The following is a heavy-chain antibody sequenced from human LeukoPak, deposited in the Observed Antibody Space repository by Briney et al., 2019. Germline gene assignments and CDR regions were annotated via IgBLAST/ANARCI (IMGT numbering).Heavy chain of an antibody. Sequence: GRSLRLSCAASGFTFSSYGMHWVRQAPGKGLEWVAVISYDGSNKYYADSVKGRFIISRDNSKNTLYLQMNSLRAEDTAVYYCAKGYLVATTLNWFDPWGQGTLVTVSS. J-gene: IGHJ5*02. CDR3: AKGYLVATTLNWFDP. V-gene: IGHV3-30*18. CDR1: GFTFSSYG. CDR2: ISYDGSNK. D-gene: IGHD5-12*01.